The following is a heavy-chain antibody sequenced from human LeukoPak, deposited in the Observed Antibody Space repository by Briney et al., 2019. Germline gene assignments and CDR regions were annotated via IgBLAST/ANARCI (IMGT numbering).Heavy chain of an antibody. J-gene: IGHJ4*02. CDR3: ARDSVGYYFDY. Sequence: PSETLSLTCTVSGGSLSSYYWSWIRQPPGKGLEWIGYIYYSGSTNYNPSPKSRVTISVDTSKNQFALRLTSGTAADTAVYYCARDSVGYYFDYWGQGTLVTVSS. V-gene: IGHV4-59*01. D-gene: IGHD2-15*01. CDR1: GGSLSSYY. CDR2: IYYSGST.